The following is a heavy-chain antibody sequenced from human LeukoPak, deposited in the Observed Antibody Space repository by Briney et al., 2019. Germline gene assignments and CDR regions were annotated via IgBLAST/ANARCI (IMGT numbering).Heavy chain of an antibody. CDR1: GFTLSSYS. Sequence: PGGSLRLSCAASGFTLSSYSMNWVRQAPGKGLEWVSSISSSSSYIHYTDSVKGRFTISRDNTKKSLYLQMNSLRAEDTAVYYCARDRYDRSGYYDYWGQGTLLTVSS. D-gene: IGHD3-22*01. CDR2: ISSSSSYI. J-gene: IGHJ4*02. CDR3: ARDRYDRSGYYDY. V-gene: IGHV3-21*01.